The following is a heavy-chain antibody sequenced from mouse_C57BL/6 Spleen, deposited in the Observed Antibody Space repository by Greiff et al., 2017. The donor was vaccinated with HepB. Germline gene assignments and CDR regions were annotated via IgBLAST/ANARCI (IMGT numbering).Heavy chain of an antibody. J-gene: IGHJ1*03. CDR3: AREGGYGSSYGYFDV. D-gene: IGHD1-1*01. V-gene: IGHV1-52*01. Sequence: VQLQQPGAELVRPGSSVKLSCKASGYTFTSYWMHWVKQRPIQGLEWIGNIDPSDSETHYNQKFKDKATLTVDKSSSTAYMQLSSLTPEDSAVYYCAREGGYGSSYGYFDVWGTGTTVTVSS. CDR1: GYTFTSYW. CDR2: IDPSDSET.